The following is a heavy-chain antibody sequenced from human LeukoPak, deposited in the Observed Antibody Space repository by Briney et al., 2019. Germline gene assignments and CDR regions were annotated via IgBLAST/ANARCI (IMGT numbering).Heavy chain of an antibody. CDR3: ARNRRGIVVVTAIDY. J-gene: IGHJ4*02. CDR2: ISSSGSTI. CDR1: GFTFSSYE. D-gene: IGHD2-21*02. V-gene: IGHV3-48*03. Sequence: HPGGSLRLSCAASGFTFSSYEMNWVRQAPGKGLEWVANISSSGSTIYYADSVKGRFTISRDNAKNSLYLQMNSLRAEDTAVYYCARNRRGIVVVTAIDYWGQGTLVTVSS.